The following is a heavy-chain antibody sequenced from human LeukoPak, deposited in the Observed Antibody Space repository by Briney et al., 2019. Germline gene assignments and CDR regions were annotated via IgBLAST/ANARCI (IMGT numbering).Heavy chain of an antibody. V-gene: IGHV1-69*05. Sequence: GASVKVSCKASGGTFSSYAISWVRQAPGQGLEWMGRIIPIFGTANYAQKFQGRVTITTDESTSTAYMELCSLRSEDTAVYYCARDSPPLLSRGSSGLGYFDLWGRGTLVTVSS. CDR2: IIPIFGTA. D-gene: IGHD6-6*01. J-gene: IGHJ2*01. CDR1: GGTFSSYA. CDR3: ARDSPPLLSRGSSGLGYFDL.